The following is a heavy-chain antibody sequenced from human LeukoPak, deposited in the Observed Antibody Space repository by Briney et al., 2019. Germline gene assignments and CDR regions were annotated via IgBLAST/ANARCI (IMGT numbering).Heavy chain of an antibody. CDR2: IYHSGST. Sequence: PSETLSLTCAVSGGSISSSNWWSWVRQPPGKGLEWIGEIYHSGSTNYNPSLKSRVTISVDKSKNQFSLKLSSVTAADTAVYYCARDSYLSRFGDLGLFDYWGQGTLVTVSS. CDR1: GGSISSSNW. J-gene: IGHJ4*02. V-gene: IGHV4-4*02. D-gene: IGHD3-10*01. CDR3: ARDSYLSRFGDLGLFDY.